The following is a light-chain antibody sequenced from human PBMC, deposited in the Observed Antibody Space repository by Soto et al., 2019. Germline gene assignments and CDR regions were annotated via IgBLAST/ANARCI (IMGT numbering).Light chain of an antibody. CDR1: SSNIVSNN. CDR3: ATWDDSLSGPV. J-gene: IGLJ2*01. V-gene: IGLV1-47*03. CDR2: RNN. Sequence: QSVLTQPPSASGTPGPRVTISCSGSSSNIVSNNVFWYQHLPGTAPKLIIFRNNQRPSGVPDRFSGSKSGTSASLAVIGLWSEDEATYYCATWDDSLSGPVFVGGTKLTVL.